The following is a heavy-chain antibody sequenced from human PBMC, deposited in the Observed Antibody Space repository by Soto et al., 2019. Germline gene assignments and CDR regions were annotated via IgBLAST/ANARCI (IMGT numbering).Heavy chain of an antibody. J-gene: IGHJ3*02. Sequence: QVQLVQSGAEVKKPGASVKVSCKASGYTFTGYYMHWVRHAPGQGLEWMGWINPNSGGTNYAQKFQGGVTMTRDTSISEAYMERSRLRSDDTAVYYWARVVVGAFDIWGQGTMVTVSS. D-gene: IGHD2-21*01. CDR1: GYTFTGYY. CDR3: ARVVVGAFDI. V-gene: IGHV1-2*02. CDR2: INPNSGGT.